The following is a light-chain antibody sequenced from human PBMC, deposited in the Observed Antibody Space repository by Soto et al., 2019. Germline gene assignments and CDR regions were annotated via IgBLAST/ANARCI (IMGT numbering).Light chain of an antibody. Sequence: QSVLTQPPSVSVAPGQEVTISCSVTSSNIGNGYLSWYQQLPGTPPKLLLYENDKRPSGIPARFSGSRSGTSATLDICRLQTGDEGDYYCGTWDSRLNAYCFGSGTKVTVL. V-gene: IGLV1-51*02. CDR3: GTWDSRLNAYC. J-gene: IGLJ1*01. CDR1: SSNIGNGY. CDR2: END.